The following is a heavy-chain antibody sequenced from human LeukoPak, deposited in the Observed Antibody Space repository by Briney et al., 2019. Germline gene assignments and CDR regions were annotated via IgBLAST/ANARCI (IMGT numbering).Heavy chain of an antibody. V-gene: IGHV1-69*01. CDR3: ARSYYYDSSGYRGFDP. CDR1: GGTFSSYA. J-gene: IGHJ5*02. CDR2: IIPIFGTA. D-gene: IGHD3-22*01. Sequence: GSSVKVSCKASGGTFSSYAISWVRQAPGQGLEWMGGIIPIFGTANYAQKFQGRVTITADESTSTAYMELSSLRSEDTAVYYCARSYYYDSSGYRGFDPWGQGTLVTVSS.